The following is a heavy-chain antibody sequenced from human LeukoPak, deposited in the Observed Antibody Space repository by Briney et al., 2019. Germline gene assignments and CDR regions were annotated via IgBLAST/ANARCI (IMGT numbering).Heavy chain of an antibody. J-gene: IGHJ3*02. CDR3: AREATGTTYDAFDI. D-gene: IGHD1-1*01. CDR1: GSSISSYY. V-gene: IGHV4-59*01. CDR2: IYYSGST. Sequence: SETLSLTCTVSGSSISSYYWSWIRQPPGKGLEWIGYIYYSGSTNYNPSLKSRVTISVDTSKNQFSLKLSSVTAADTAVYYCAREATGTTYDAFDIWGQGTMVTVSS.